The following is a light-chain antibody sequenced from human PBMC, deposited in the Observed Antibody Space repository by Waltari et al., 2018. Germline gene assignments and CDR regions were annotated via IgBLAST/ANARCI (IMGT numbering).Light chain of an antibody. J-gene: IGLJ2*01. V-gene: IGLV2-14*03. Sequence: QSALTQPASVSGSPGPSITIPCTGTSIDVGDYTFVSWYQHHPGKTPKLIIYVVSSRPSGVSNRFSGSKSGNTASLTISGLQAEDEAMYYCSSFTGSSFVLFGGGTMLTVL. CDR1: SIDVGDYTF. CDR2: VVS. CDR3: SSFTGSSFVL.